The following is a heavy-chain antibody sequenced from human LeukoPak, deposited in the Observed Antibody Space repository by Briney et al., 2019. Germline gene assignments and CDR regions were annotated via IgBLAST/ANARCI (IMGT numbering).Heavy chain of an antibody. V-gene: IGHV4-39*01. J-gene: IGHJ5*02. CDR2: FYYGWST. CDR3: ARHDFYDSSGYST. Sequence: SETLSLTCTVSGGSISGRSHYWGWIRQPPGKGLEWIASFYYGWSTYYNPSLKRRVTISVDTSKNQFSLKLSSVTAADTAVYYCARHDFYDSSGYSTWGRGTLVAVSS. D-gene: IGHD3-22*01. CDR1: GGSISGRSHY.